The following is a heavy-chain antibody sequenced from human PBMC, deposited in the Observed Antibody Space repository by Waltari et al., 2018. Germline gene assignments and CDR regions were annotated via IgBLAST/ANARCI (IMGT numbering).Heavy chain of an antibody. CDR1: GGSISSGSHY. D-gene: IGHD3-22*01. Sequence: QVRLQESGPGLVKPSQTLSLFCTVSGGSISSGSHYWTWIRQPAGKGLEWIGRIYTSGSSNYKPSLKSRVTISLDTTKNQFSLKLSSVTAADTAVYYCAGESGYYPSYFDYWGQGTLITVSS. CDR3: AGESGYYPSYFDY. J-gene: IGHJ4*02. V-gene: IGHV4-61*02. CDR2: IYTSGSS.